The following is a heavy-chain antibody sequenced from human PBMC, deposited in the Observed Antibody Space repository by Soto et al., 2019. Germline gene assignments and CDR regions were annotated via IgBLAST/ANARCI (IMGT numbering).Heavy chain of an antibody. D-gene: IGHD6-19*01. CDR1: GGSVSSGSYY. V-gene: IGHV4-61*01. J-gene: IGHJ4*02. CDR2: IYYSGST. Sequence: SETLSLTCTVSGGSVSSGSYYWSWIRQPPGKGLEWIGYIYYSGSTNYNPSLKSRVTISVDTSKNQFSLKLSSVTAADTAVYYCATTGYSSGWYGDYWGQGTLVTVS. CDR3: ATTGYSSGWYGDY.